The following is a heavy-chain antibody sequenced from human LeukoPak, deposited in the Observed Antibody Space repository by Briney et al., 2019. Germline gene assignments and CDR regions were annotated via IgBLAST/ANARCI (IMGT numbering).Heavy chain of an antibody. CDR2: IYSGGST. V-gene: IGHV3-66*01. J-gene: IGHJ4*02. Sequence: GGSLRPSCAASGFIVSSNYMSWVRQAPGKGLEWVSVIYSGGSTYYADSVKGRFTISRDNSKNTLYLQMNSLRAEDTAVYYCARVHYDILTGYYFDYWGQGTLVTVSS. CDR1: GFIVSSNY. D-gene: IGHD3-9*01. CDR3: ARVHYDILTGYYFDY.